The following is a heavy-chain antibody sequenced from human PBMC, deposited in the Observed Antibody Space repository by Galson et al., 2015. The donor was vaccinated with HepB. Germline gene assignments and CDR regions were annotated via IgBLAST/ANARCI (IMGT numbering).Heavy chain of an antibody. CDR3: ARDKDPSRSWVDGLIYYGLAV. V-gene: IGHV3-30*04. Sequence: LRLPCAASGFTFSRYAFHWVRQAPGKGLGWVAVISYDGSNKNYADSGKGRFTISRDESRNTLHLQRNSLRAEDTAIYYCARDKDPSRSWVDGLIYYGLAVWGQGTTVTVSS. CDR2: ISYDGSNK. J-gene: IGHJ6*02. CDR1: GFTFSRYA. D-gene: IGHD6-13*01.